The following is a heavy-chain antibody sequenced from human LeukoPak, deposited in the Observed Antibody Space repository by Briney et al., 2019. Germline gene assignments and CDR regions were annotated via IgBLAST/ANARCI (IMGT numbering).Heavy chain of an antibody. V-gene: IGHV3-33*01. CDR3: ARVGYCSGGSCYDYFQH. D-gene: IGHD2-15*01. CDR2: IWYDGSNK. CDR1: GFTFSSYG. Sequence: GRSLRLSCAASGFTFSSYGMHWVRQAPGKGLEWVAVIWYDGSNKYYADSVKGRFTISRDNSKNTLYLQMSSLRAEDTAVYYCARVGYCSGGSCYDYFQHWGQGTLVTVSS. J-gene: IGHJ1*01.